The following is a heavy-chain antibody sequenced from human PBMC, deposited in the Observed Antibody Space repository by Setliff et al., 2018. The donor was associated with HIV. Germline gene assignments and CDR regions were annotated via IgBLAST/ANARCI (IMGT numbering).Heavy chain of an antibody. CDR1: GYTFTSYD. CDR3: ARAGFLEWLYGWFDP. V-gene: IGHV1-8*02. CDR2: MNPNSGNT. J-gene: IGHJ5*02. Sequence: ASVKVSCKASGYTFTSYDINWVRQATGQGLEWMGWMNPNSGNTGYAQKFQGRVTMTRNTSISTAYMELSSLRSDDTALYYCARAGFLEWLYGWFDPWGQGTLVTVSS. D-gene: IGHD3-3*01.